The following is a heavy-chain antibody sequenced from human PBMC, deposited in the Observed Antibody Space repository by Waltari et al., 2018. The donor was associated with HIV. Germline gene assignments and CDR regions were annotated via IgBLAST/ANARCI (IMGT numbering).Heavy chain of an antibody. V-gene: IGHV1-8*01. CDR2: MNPDSGNT. CDR1: GYPFPSYD. Sequence: QVQLVQSGAEVKKPGASVKVSCKAFGYPFPSYDLNWVRQATGQGLEWMGWMNPDSGNTGYAKEFQGRVTMTRKTSITTAYMELSGLRSEDTAVYYCARRASSWYENRENYFYGMDVWGQGTTVTVSS. J-gene: IGHJ6*02. CDR3: ARRASSWYENRENYFYGMDV. D-gene: IGHD6-13*01.